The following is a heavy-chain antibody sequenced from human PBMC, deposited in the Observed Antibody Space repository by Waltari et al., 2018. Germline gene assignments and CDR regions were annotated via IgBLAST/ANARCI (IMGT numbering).Heavy chain of an antibody. J-gene: IGHJ3*02. Sequence: EVQLVESGGGLVQPGGSLRPPCAAPGFPSMTSEMTWGRQGPGKGLEWVSYITNTGTTIYYADSVKGRFTVSRDNAKNSLFLQMNSLRAEDTALYYCTRGLPSGTYKSHYGAFDIWGQGTMVTVSS. D-gene: IGHD1-26*01. V-gene: IGHV3-48*03. CDR1: GFPSMTSE. CDR3: TRGLPSGTYKSHYGAFDI. CDR2: ITNTGTTI.